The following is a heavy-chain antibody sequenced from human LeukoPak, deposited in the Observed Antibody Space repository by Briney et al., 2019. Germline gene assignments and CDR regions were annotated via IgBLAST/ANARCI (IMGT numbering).Heavy chain of an antibody. V-gene: IGHV3-33*01. CDR2: IWYGGSNK. D-gene: IGHD4-17*01. CDR1: GFTFSSYG. Sequence: PGRSLRLSCAASGFTFSSYGMHWVRQAPGKGLEWVAVIWYGGSNKYYAGSVKGRFTISRDNSKNTLYLQMNSLRAEDTAVYYCARDFRGPYGDYSIGYWGQGTLVTVSS. J-gene: IGHJ4*02. CDR3: ARDFRGPYGDYSIGY.